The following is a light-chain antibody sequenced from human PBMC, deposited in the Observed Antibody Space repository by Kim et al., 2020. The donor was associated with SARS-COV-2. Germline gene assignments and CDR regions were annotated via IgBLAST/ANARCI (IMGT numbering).Light chain of an antibody. CDR3: QQYKNRPPWT. CDR2: DVS. V-gene: IGKV3-15*01. CDR1: QSISSN. J-gene: IGKJ1*01. Sequence: IVMTQSPATLSVSPGDRATLSCRASQSISSNLAWYQQKPGQAPRLLMYDVSSRATEVPERFSGSGSGTEFTLTTNSLQSEDFAIYYCQQYKNRPPWTFGQGTKVDI.